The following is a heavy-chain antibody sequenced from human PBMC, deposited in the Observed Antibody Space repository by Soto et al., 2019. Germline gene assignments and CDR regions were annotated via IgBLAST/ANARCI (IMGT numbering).Heavy chain of an antibody. CDR3: AKYGAAARPGRLTYYYGRDV. D-gene: IGHD6-13*01. V-gene: IGHV3-43D*03. Sequence: GGSLRLSCAASGFTFADYAMHWVRQAPGKGLEWVSLISWDGGSTYYADSVKGRFSISRDNSKNYLYLQMNSLRAADTALSYCAKYGAAARPGRLTYYYGRDVWGQGTTVTVSS. CDR1: GFTFADYA. CDR2: ISWDGGST. J-gene: IGHJ6*02.